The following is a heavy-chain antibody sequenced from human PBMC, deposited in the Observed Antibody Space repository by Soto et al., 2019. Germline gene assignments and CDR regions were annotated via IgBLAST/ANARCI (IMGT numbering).Heavy chain of an antibody. D-gene: IGHD6-19*01. J-gene: IGHJ5*02. CDR1: GGAIGGYY. Sequence: PSETLSLTCSLSGGAIGGYYWSWIRQPPGKALEWIGYVSYSGSTDYHPSLKSRVSISIDTSKNQFSLKMISVTAADTAVYYCARNGSASGWFFFDPWGQGALVTVSS. V-gene: IGHV4-59*01. CDR3: ARNGSASGWFFFDP. CDR2: VSYSGST.